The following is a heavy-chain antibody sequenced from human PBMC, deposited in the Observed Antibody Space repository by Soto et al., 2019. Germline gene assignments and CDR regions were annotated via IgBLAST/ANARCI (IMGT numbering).Heavy chain of an antibody. V-gene: IGHV4-31*03. D-gene: IGHD2-2*01. CDR3: ARELYCISTSCFGMVAFDI. CDR1: GGSISSGGYY. J-gene: IGHJ3*02. CDR2: IYYSGST. Sequence: QVQLQESGPGLVKPSQTLSLTCTVSGGSISSGGYYWSWIRQHPGKGLEWIGYIYYSGSTYYNPSLKSRVTISVDTSKNQFSLKLSSVTAADTAVYYCARELYCISTSCFGMVAFDIWGQGTMVTVSS.